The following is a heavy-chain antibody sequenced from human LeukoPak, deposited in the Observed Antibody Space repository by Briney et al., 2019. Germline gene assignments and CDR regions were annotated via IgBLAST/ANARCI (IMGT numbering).Heavy chain of an antibody. CDR3: ATGSAHYYDS. CDR2: IPHDGSDA. V-gene: IGHV3-30-3*01. CDR1: GFTFTSNC. J-gene: IGHJ5*01. Sequence: GGSLRLSCAASGFTFTSNCMHWVRQAPGKGLEWVAVIPHDGSDASYADSVRGRFTISRDNSKNTQYLQMNSLRIEDSAVYYCATGSAHYYDSWGQGTLVTVSS. D-gene: IGHD3-22*01.